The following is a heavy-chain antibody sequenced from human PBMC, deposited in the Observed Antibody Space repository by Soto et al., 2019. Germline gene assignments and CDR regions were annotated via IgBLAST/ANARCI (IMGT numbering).Heavy chain of an antibody. CDR3: TTDIVVVPADPYYYYMDV. J-gene: IGHJ6*03. CDR2: IKSKTDGGTT. V-gene: IGHV3-15*01. Sequence: VQLVESGGGLVKPGGSLRLSCAASGFTFSNAWMSWVRQAPGKGLEWVGRIKSKTDGGTTDYAAPVKGRFTISRDDSKNTLYLQMNSLKTEDTAVYYCTTDIVVVPADPYYYYMDVWGKGTTVTVSS. D-gene: IGHD2-2*01. CDR1: GFTFSNAW.